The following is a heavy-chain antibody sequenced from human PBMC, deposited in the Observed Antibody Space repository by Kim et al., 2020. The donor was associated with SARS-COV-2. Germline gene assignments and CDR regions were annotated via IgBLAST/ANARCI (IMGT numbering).Heavy chain of an antibody. CDR1: GFTFSSYA. CDR3: ARDRSPPLTGTIDY. CDR2: ISYDGSNK. V-gene: IGHV3-30-3*01. D-gene: IGHD1-20*01. Sequence: GGFLRLSCAASGFTFSSYAMHWVRQAPGKGLEWVAVISYDGSNKYYADSVKGRFTISRDNSKNTLYLQMNSLRAEDTAVYYCARDRSPPLTGTIDYWGQG. J-gene: IGHJ4*02.